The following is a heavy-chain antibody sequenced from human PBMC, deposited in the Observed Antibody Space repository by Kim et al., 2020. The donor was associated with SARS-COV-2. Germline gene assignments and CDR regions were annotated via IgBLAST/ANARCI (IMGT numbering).Heavy chain of an antibody. J-gene: IGHJ5*02. Sequence: SETLSLTCAVYGGSFSGYYWSWIRQPPGKGLEWIGEINHSGSTNYNPSLKSRVTISVDTSKNQFSLKLSSVTAADTAVYYGARDGSGWRNCWFDPWGQGT. CDR2: INHSGST. D-gene: IGHD6-19*01. V-gene: IGHV4-34*01. CDR3: ARDGSGWRNCWFDP. CDR1: GGSFSGYY.